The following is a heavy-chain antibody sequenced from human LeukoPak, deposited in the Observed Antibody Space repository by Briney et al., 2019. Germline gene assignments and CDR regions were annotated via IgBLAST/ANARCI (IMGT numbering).Heavy chain of an antibody. CDR2: ISYDGSNK. CDR3: AKGITLPRKRYCSGGSCYSPYYYYGMDV. CDR1: GFTFSSYG. V-gene: IGHV3-30*18. J-gene: IGHJ6*02. Sequence: GGSLRLSCAASGFTFSSYGMHWVRQAPGKGLEWVAVISYDGSNKYYADSVKGRFTISRDNSKNTLYLQMNSLRAEDTAVYYCAKGITLPRKRYCSGGSCYSPYYYYGMDVWGQGTTVTVSS. D-gene: IGHD2-15*01.